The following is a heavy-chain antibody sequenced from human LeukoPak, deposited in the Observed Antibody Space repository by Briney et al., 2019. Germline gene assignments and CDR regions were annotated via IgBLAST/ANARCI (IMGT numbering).Heavy chain of an antibody. Sequence: GGSLRLSCAASGFTLSSYAMSWVRQAPGKGLEWVSAISGSGGSTYYADSVKGRFTISRDNSKNTLYLQMNSLRAEYTAVYYCANDFWSGYFQYWVQGTLVTVSS. J-gene: IGHJ4*02. CDR3: ANDFWSGYFQY. D-gene: IGHD3-3*01. CDR1: GFTLSSYA. V-gene: IGHV3-23*01. CDR2: ISGSGGST.